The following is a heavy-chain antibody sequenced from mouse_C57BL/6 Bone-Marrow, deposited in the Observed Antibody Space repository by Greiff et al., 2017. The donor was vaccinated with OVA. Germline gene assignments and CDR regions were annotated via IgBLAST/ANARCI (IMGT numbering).Heavy chain of an antibody. V-gene: IGHV14-4*01. J-gene: IGHJ2*01. CDR2: IDPENGDT. CDR3: TTCYDGYFDY. Sequence: VQLQQSGAELVRPGASVKLSCTASGFNIKDYYMHWVKQRPEQGLEWIGWIDPENGDTEYASKFQGKATITADTSSNTAYLQLSSLTSEDTAVYYCTTCYDGYFDYWGQGTTLTVSS. CDR1: GFNIKDYY. D-gene: IGHD2-3*01.